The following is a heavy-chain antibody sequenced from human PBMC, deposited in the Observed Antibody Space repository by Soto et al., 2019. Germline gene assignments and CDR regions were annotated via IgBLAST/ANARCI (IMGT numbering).Heavy chain of an antibody. CDR1: GGSIISGNHY. J-gene: IGHJ5*02. D-gene: IGHD1-20*01. Sequence: QVQLQESGPGLVKPSQTLSLTCTVSGGSIISGNHYWNWIRQHPGKGLEWIGYISYSGTTSYNPSLQSRVTISVDTSKNQFSLKRNSVTAADTAVYYCARLSITSNGGWFDPWGQGTLVTVSS. CDR3: ARLSITSNGGWFDP. CDR2: ISYSGTT. V-gene: IGHV4-31*03.